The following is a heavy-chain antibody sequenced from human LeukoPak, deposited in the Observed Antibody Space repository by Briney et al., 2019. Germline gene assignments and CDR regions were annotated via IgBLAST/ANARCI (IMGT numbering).Heavy chain of an antibody. D-gene: IGHD6-19*01. CDR2: INTNTGNP. CDR1: GGTFSSYA. V-gene: IGHV7-4-1*02. CDR3: ARSTYSSGWYPIYY. Sequence: ASVKVSCTASGGTFSSYAISWVRQAPGQGLEWMGWINTNTGNPTYAQGFTGRFVFSLDTSVSTAYLQISSLKAEDTAVYYCARSTYSSGWYPIYYWGQGTLVTVSS. J-gene: IGHJ4*02.